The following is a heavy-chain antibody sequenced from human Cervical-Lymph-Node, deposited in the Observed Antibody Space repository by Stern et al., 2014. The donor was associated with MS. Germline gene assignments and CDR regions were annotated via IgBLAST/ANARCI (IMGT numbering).Heavy chain of an antibody. CDR1: GFTFSTYS. CDR3: DY. V-gene: IGHV3-21*06. J-gene: IGHJ4*02. D-gene: IGHD3-22*01. Sequence: EEQLVESGGGLVKPGGSLRLSCAASGFTFSTYSMNWVRQAPGKGLEWVSGLSSSSLYTHYAESMKGRFTISRDNAKSSLFLQLKKEKESEFDSSGFDYWGQGTLVTVSS. CDR2: LSSSSLYT.